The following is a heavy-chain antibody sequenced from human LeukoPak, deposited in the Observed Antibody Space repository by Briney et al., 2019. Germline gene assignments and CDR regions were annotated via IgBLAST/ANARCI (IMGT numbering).Heavy chain of an antibody. V-gene: IGHV1-2*07. D-gene: IGHD2-2*01. CDR2: INPKSGGT. Sequence: ASVKVSCKASGDTSTGYYIHWVRQAPGQGFEWMGWINPKSGGTSYAHNFQGRVTMTRDTSISTAYMELSRLRYDDAAVYYCARDLRYSSSWPSGWFDPWGQGTLVTVSS. J-gene: IGHJ5*02. CDR3: ARDLRYSSSWPSGWFDP. CDR1: GDTSTGYY.